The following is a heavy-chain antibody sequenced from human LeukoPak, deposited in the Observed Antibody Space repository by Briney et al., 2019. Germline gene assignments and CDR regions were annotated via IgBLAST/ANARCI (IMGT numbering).Heavy chain of an antibody. CDR2: IWYDGSNK. Sequence: GGSLRLSCAASGFTFSSYGMHWVRQAPGKGLEWVAVIWYDGSNKYYADSVQGRFTISRDNSKNTLYLQMNSLRAEDTAVYYCARDSSSSSSYFDYWGQGTLVTVSS. CDR1: GFTFSSYG. V-gene: IGHV3-33*01. D-gene: IGHD6-6*01. J-gene: IGHJ4*02. CDR3: ARDSSSSSSYFDY.